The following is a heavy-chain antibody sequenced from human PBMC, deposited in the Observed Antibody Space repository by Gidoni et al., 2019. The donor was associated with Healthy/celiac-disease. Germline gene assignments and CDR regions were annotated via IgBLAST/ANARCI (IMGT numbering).Heavy chain of an antibody. V-gene: IGHV4-34*01. CDR2: INHSGST. CDR3: ARGPFDY. Sequence: QVPLQQWGAGLLQPSETLSLTCAVYGGSFSGYYWSWIRQPPGKGLEWIGEINHSGSTNYNPSLKSRVTISVDTSKNQFSLKLSSVTAADTAVYYCARGPFDYWGQGTLVTVSS. J-gene: IGHJ4*02. CDR1: GGSFSGYY.